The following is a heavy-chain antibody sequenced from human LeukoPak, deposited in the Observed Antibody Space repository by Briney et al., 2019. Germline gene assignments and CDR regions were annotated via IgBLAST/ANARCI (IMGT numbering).Heavy chain of an antibody. CDR2: ISTGSSAYT. CDR1: GFTFSDYY. Sequence: GGSLRLSCAASGFTFSDYYMSWIRQAPGKGLEWVSFISTGSSAYTVFADSVKGRFTTSRDNAKNSLYLQLDSLRAEDTAVYYCARGTRVPDYWGQGTLVTVSS. V-gene: IGHV3-11*05. J-gene: IGHJ4*02. CDR3: ARGTRVPDY. D-gene: IGHD3-10*01.